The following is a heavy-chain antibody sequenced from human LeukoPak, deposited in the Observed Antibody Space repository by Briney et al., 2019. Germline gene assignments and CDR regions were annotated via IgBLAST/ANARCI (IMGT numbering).Heavy chain of an antibody. CDR3: ARLDAFDI. V-gene: IGHV3-30*03. Sequence: GGSLRLSCAASGFTFSSYGMHWVCQAPGKGLEWVAVILYDGSNKYYADSVKGRFTISRDNSKNTLFLQMNSLRAEDTAVYYCARLDAFDIWGQGTMVTVSS. CDR2: ILYDGSNK. CDR1: GFTFSSYG. J-gene: IGHJ3*02.